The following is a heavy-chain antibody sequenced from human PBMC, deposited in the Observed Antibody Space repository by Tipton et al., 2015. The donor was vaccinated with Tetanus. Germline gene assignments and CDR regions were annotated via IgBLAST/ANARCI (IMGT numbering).Heavy chain of an antibody. CDR2: ISYDGSNK. V-gene: IGHV3-30-3*01. D-gene: IGHD5-24*01. J-gene: IGHJ4*02. Sequence: QVQLVQSGGGVVQPGRSLRLSCAASGFTFSSYAVHWVRQAPGKGLEWVAVISYDGSNKYYADSVKGRFTISRDNSKNTLYLQMNSLRAEDTAVYYCARWGFGDGYNLDYWGQGTLVTVSS. CDR3: ARWGFGDGYNLDY. CDR1: GFTFSSYA.